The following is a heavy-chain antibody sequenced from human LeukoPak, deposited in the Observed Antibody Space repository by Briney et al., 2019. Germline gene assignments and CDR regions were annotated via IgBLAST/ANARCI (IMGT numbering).Heavy chain of an antibody. CDR2: IYYSGST. CDR1: GGSISSYY. J-gene: IGHJ4*02. D-gene: IGHD1-26*01. CDR3: ARLPIVGASSDY. Sequence: PSETLSLTCTVSGGSISSYYWSWIRQPPGKGLEWIGYIYYSGSTNYNPSLKSRVTISVDTSKNQFSLKLSSVTAADTAVYYCARLPIVGASSDYWGQGTLVTVSS. V-gene: IGHV4-59*08.